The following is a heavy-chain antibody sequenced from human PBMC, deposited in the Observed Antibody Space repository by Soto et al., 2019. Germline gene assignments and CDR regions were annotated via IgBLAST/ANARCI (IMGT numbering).Heavy chain of an antibody. CDR2: IYWDDDK. J-gene: IGHJ5*02. CDR1: GFSLTTRGVG. Sequence: QITLKESGPTLVKPTQTLTLTCTFSGFSLTTRGVGVGWIRQPPGKALECLALIYWDDDKRYSPSLQSRLSITKDTSKNQVVLTMPNVDPVHTATYYCAHIPNYYQYDWFDPWGQGTLVSVSS. CDR3: AHIPNYYQYDWFDP. D-gene: IGHD3-16*01. V-gene: IGHV2-5*02.